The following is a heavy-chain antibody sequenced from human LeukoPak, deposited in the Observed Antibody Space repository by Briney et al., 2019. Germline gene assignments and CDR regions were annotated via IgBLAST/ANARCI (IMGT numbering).Heavy chain of an antibody. CDR3: ARGYCSGGSCPYYYYYGMDV. J-gene: IGHJ6*02. CDR1: GFTFSSYA. CDR2: ISGSGGST. Sequence: GGSLRLSCAASGFTFSSYAMSWVRQAPGKGLEWVSAISGSGGSTYYADSVKGRFTISRDNSKNTLCLQMNSLRAEDTAVYYCARGYCSGGSCPYYYYYGMDVWGQGTTVTVSS. V-gene: IGHV3-23*01. D-gene: IGHD2-15*01.